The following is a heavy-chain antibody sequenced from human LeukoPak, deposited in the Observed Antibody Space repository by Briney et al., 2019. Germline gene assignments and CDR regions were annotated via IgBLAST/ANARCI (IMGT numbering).Heavy chain of an antibody. D-gene: IGHD2-2*01. CDR2: ISSWSSFI. V-gene: IGHV3-21*01. Sequence: GGSLRLSCAASGFAFDTYSMPWVRQARGEGLEWVSSISSWSSFIYSADAVTGRFTISRDNAKNSLYLQMNSLRAEDTAVYYCARAGSTNSWFDPWGQGTLVIVSS. J-gene: IGHJ5*02. CDR3: ARAGSTNSWFDP. CDR1: GFAFDTYS.